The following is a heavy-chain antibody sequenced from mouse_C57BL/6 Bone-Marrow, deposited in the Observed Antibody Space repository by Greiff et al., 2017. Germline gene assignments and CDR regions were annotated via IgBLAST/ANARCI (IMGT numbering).Heavy chain of an antibody. CDR1: GYTFTDYY. CDR3: ARSLYGSSSY. D-gene: IGHD1-1*01. CDR2: IYPGSGNT. V-gene: IGHV1-76*01. Sequence: QVQLKESGAELVRPGASVKLSCKASGYTFTDYYINWVKQRPGQGLEWIARIYPGSGNTYYNEKFKGKATLTAEKSSSTAYMQLSSLTSEDSAVYFCARSLYGSSSYWGQGTTLTVSS. J-gene: IGHJ2*01.